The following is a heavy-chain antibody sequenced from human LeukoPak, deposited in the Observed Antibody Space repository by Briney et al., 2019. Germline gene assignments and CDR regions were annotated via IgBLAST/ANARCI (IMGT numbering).Heavy chain of an antibody. J-gene: IGHJ4*02. CDR1: GGTFSSYA. CDR2: IIPIFGTA. V-gene: IGHV1-69*13. D-gene: IGHD5-12*01. CDR3: ARKAGYSGFSFDY. Sequence: SVKVSCKASGGTFSSYAISWVRQAPGQGLEWMGGIIPIFGTANYAQKFQGRVTITPDESTSTAYMELSSLRSEDTAVYYCARKAGYSGFSFDYWGQGTLVTVSS.